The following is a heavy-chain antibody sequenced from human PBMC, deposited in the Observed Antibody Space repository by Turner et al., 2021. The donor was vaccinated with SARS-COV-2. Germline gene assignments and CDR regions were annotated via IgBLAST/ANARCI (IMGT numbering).Heavy chain of an antibody. CDR2: ISAYNGYT. D-gene: IGHD3-10*01. CDR3: ARAYGSGSYGHYYGMDV. CDR1: GYTFTSYG. J-gene: IGHJ6*02. V-gene: IGHV1-18*01. Sequence: QVQLVQSGAEVKKPGASLKVSCKASGYTFTSYGISWVRQAPGQGLEWMGWISAYNGYTNYAQKLQSRVTMTTDTSTSTAYMELRSLRSDDTAVYYCARAYGSGSYGHYYGMDVWGQGTTVTVSS.